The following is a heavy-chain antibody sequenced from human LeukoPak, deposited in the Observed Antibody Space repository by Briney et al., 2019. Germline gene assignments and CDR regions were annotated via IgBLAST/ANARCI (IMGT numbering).Heavy chain of an antibody. J-gene: IGHJ4*02. CDR3: ARQPDGYNSYYFDY. V-gene: IGHV1-69*04. CDR2: IIPIFGIA. CDR1: GGTFSSYA. D-gene: IGHD5-24*01. Sequence: ASVKVSCKASGGTFSSYAISWVRQAPGQGLEWMGRIIPIFGIANYGQKFQGRVTITADKSTSTAYMELSSLRSEDTAVYYCARQPDGYNSYYFDYWGQGTLVTVSS.